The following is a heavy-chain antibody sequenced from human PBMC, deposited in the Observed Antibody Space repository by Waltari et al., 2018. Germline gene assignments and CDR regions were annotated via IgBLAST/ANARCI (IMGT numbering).Heavy chain of an antibody. J-gene: IGHJ6*03. CDR3: ARGDPSVYYTSHMDV. D-gene: IGHD3-3*01. V-gene: IGHV1-2*02. CDR1: GYTFTDNY. CDR2: IKPNNGGT. Sequence: QVQLVQSGAEVKKPGASVKFSCKASGYTFTDNYMHWVRQAPGQGLEWMGWIKPNNGGTNYAQKFQGRVTMTRDTSISTAFMDLSRLKSDDTAVYFCARGDPSVYYTSHMDVWGKGNTVTVSS.